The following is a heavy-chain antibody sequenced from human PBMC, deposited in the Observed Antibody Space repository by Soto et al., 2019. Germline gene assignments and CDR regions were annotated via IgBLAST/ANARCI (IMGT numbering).Heavy chain of an antibody. V-gene: IGHV5-51*01. Sequence: PXESLKISCKSSGYTFTNYMIGLVLQMPGKGLEWMGLIYPADSDTTYSPSFQGQVSISADRSIRSAFLQWSSLKASDTAIYYCARHRTTSRWSGRDVWGQGTTVSVSS. CDR3: ARHRTTSRWSGRDV. CDR2: IYPADSDT. CDR1: GYTFTNYM. D-gene: IGHD6-13*01. J-gene: IGHJ6*02.